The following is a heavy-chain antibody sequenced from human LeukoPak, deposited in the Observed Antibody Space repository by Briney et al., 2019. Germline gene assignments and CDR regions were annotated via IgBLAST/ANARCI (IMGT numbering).Heavy chain of an antibody. J-gene: IGHJ5*01. CDR3: ARQLGHWLDS. Sequence: SETLSLTCTVSGDSISDYCWSWIRQPPGKGLEWIGYIYYSGNTNYNPSLKSRVTISVDTSKNQFSLKLNSMTAADTAVYYCARQLGHWLDSWGQGTLVTVSS. CDR1: GDSISDYC. D-gene: IGHD3-16*01. V-gene: IGHV4-59*08. CDR2: IYYSGNT.